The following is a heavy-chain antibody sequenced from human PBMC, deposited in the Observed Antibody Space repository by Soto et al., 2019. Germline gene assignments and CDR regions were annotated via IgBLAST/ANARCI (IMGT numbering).Heavy chain of an antibody. D-gene: IGHD6-19*01. J-gene: IGHJ6*03. V-gene: IGHV3-23*01. Sequence: GGSLRLSCAASGFTFSSYAMSWVRQAPGKGLEWVSAISGSGGSTYYADSVKGRFTISRDNSKNTLYLQRNSLRAEDTAVYYCSKPGPVPTAVAGTEEYYYYYYMDVWGKGTTVTVSS. CDR1: GFTFSSYA. CDR2: ISGSGGST. CDR3: SKPGPVPTAVAGTEEYYYYYYMDV.